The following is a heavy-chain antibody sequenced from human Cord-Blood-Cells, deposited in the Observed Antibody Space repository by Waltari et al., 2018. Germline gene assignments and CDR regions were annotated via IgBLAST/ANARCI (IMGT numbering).Heavy chain of an antibody. V-gene: IGHV1-69*02. J-gene: IGHJ4*02. CDR3: ASSRLTAGLG. CDR2: ISPILGIA. Sequence: QVQLVQSGAEVKKPGSSVKVSCKASGGTFSSYTISWVRQAPGQGLEWMGRISPILGIANYAQKFQGRVTITADKSTSTAYMELSSLRSEDTAVYYCASSRLTAGLGWGQGTLVTVSS. D-gene: IGHD3-9*01. CDR1: GGTFSSYT.